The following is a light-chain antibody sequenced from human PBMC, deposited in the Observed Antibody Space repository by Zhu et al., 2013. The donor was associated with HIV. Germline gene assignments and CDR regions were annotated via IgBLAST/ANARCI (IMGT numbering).Light chain of an antibody. CDR1: QSVSSN. CDR3: QQYNSYQYT. CDR2: DAF. Sequence: EIVLTQSPATLSVSPGERATLSCRASQSVSSNLAWYQQKPGQAPKLLIYDAFTRARDIPERFIGSGSEADFTLTITSLQPDDFATYYCQQYNSYQYTFGQGTKVEIK. J-gene: IGKJ2*01. V-gene: IGKV3D-15*01.